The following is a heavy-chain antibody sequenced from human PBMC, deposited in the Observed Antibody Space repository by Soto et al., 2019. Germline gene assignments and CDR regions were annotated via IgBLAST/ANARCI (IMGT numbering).Heavy chain of an antibody. CDR3: ARVGYQLLSNYYYYGMDV. J-gene: IGHJ6*02. CDR1: GGSISSGGYY. V-gene: IGHV4-31*03. D-gene: IGHD2-2*01. CDR2: IYYSGST. Sequence: QVQLQESGPGLVKPSQTLSLTCTVSGGSISSGGYYWSWIRQHPGKGLEWIGYIYYSGSTYYNPSLMSRVTLSVDTSKTQFALKLSSVTAADTAVYYCARVGYQLLSNYYYYGMDVWGQETTVTVSS.